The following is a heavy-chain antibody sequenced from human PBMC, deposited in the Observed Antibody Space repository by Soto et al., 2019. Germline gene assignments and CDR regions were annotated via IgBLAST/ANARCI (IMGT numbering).Heavy chain of an antibody. J-gene: IGHJ2*01. D-gene: IGHD6-19*01. CDR3: AKWRGEQWTHWYFDL. V-gene: IGHV3-23*01. CDR1: GFTFSSYA. Sequence: EVQLLESGGGLVQPGGSLRLSCAASGFTFSSYAMSWVRQAPGKGLEWVSAISGSGGSTYYADSVKGRFTISRDNSKNTLYLQMNSRRADDTAVYYCAKWRGEQWTHWYFDLWGRGTLVTVSS. CDR2: ISGSGGST.